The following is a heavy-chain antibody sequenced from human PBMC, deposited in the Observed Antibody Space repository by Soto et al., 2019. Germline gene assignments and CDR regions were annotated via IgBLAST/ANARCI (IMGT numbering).Heavy chain of an antibody. CDR2: IYSGGST. V-gene: IGHV4-39*01. CDR3: ARCDGSATYCFFFAY. J-gene: IGHJ4*02. D-gene: IGHD3-10*01. CDR1: GGSISSSSYY. Sequence: SETLSLTCTVSGGSISSSSYYWGWIRQPPGKGLEWIGSIYSGGSTYYADSVKGRFTISRDNSRNTLYLQMNSLRAEDTTVYFCARCDGSATYCFFFAYWGQGTPVTVSS.